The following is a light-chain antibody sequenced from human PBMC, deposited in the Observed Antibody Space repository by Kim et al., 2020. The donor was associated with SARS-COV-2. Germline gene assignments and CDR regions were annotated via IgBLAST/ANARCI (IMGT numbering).Light chain of an antibody. Sequence: SYELTQPPSVSVSPGQTASITCSGDKLGDQYACWYQQKSGQSPVLVIYQDDKRPSGIPGRFSGSNSGNTATLTISGTQAMDEADYYCQAWDRGTVVFGGGTQLTVL. J-gene: IGLJ3*02. CDR2: QDD. CDR3: QAWDRGTVV. CDR1: KLGDQY. V-gene: IGLV3-1*01.